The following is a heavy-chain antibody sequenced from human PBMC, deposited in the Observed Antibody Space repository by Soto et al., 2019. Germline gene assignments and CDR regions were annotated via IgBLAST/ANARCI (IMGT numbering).Heavy chain of an antibody. V-gene: IGHV3-23*01. Sequence: PGGSLRLSCAASGFTFSSYAMRWVRQAPGKGLEWVSAISGSGGSTYYADSVKGRFTISRDNSKNTLYLQMNSLRAEDTAVYYCAKLRRTVLLWFRELLGDFDYWGQGTLVTVSS. CDR3: AKLRRTVLLWFRELLGDFDY. CDR1: GFTFSSYA. CDR2: ISGSGGST. D-gene: IGHD3-10*01. J-gene: IGHJ4*02.